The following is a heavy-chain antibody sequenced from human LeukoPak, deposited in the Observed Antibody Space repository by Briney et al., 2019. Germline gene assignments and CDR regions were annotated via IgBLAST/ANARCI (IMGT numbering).Heavy chain of an antibody. Sequence: SVKVSCKASGGTFSSYAISWVRQAPGQGLEWMGGIIPIFGTANYAQKFQGRVTITTDESTSTAYMELSSLRSEDTAVYYCARDVRMQPSDSSGYYVYWGQGTLVTVSS. J-gene: IGHJ4*02. CDR1: GGTFSSYA. CDR2: IIPIFGTA. CDR3: ARDVRMQPSDSSGYYVY. D-gene: IGHD3-22*01. V-gene: IGHV1-69*05.